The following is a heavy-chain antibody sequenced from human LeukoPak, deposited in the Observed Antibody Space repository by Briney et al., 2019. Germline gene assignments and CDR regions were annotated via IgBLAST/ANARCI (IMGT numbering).Heavy chain of an antibody. CDR2: IKHDGSEK. D-gene: IGHD4-17*01. J-gene: IGHJ4*02. CDR1: GFTFSSFW. CDR3: ARGMTTGD. V-gene: IGHV3-7*05. Sequence: GGSLRLSCAASGFTFSSFWMNWVRQAPGKGLEWVANIKHDGSEKYYVDSVKGRFTISRDNAKSSLFLQINSLRVEDTAVYYCARGMTTGDWGQGTLVTVSS.